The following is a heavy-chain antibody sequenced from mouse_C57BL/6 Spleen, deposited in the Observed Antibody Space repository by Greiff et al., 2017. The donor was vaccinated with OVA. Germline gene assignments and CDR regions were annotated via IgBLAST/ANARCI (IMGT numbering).Heavy chain of an antibody. Sequence: QVQLQQPGAELVKPGASVKLSCKASGYTFTSYWMQWVKQRPGQGLEWIGEFDPSDSYTNYNQKFKGKATLTVDTSSSTAYMQLSSLTSEDSAVYYCARLRVDYWGQGTTLTVSS. J-gene: IGHJ2*01. CDR2: FDPSDSYT. V-gene: IGHV1-50*01. CDR1: GYTFTSYW. CDR3: ARLRVDY.